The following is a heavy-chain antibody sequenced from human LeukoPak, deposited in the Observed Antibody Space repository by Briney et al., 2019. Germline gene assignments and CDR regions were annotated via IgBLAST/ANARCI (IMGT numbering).Heavy chain of an antibody. V-gene: IGHV3-23*01. Sequence: GGSLRLSCAASGFSFSSCAMSWVRQAPGKGLEWVSAISGSGGGTYYADSVKGRFTISRDNSKNTVYLQMNSLRADDTAVYYCAKESGDSSGYYSDYWGQGMLVTVSP. CDR1: GFSFSSCA. D-gene: IGHD3-22*01. CDR2: ISGSGGGT. CDR3: AKESGDSSGYYSDY. J-gene: IGHJ4*02.